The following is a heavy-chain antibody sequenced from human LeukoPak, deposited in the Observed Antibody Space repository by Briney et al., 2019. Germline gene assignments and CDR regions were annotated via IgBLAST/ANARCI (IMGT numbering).Heavy chain of an antibody. CDR2: ISSSSSYI. CDR1: GFTSSSYS. J-gene: IGHJ3*02. V-gene: IGHV3-21*01. Sequence: GGSLRLSCAASGFTSSSYSMNWVRQAPGKGLEWVSSISSSSSYIYYADSVKGRFTISRDNAKNSLYLQMNSLRAEDTAVYYCAREPVVPAAMEYWSDAFDIWGQGTMVTVSS. D-gene: IGHD2-2*01. CDR3: AREPVVPAAMEYWSDAFDI.